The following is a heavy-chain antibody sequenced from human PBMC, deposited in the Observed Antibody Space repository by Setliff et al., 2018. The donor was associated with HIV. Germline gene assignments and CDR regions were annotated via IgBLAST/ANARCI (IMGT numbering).Heavy chain of an antibody. V-gene: IGHV3-74*03. D-gene: IGHD3-22*01. Sequence: PWGSLRLSCAASGFTFSPYWMHWVRQAPGKGLVWVSRINSDGTSTTYADSVKGRFTISRDNAKNTLYLQMNSLRAEDTAVYYCARDLSYDYDRSSDTFDYWGQGTLVTASS. CDR1: GFTFSPYW. CDR2: INSDGTST. CDR3: ARDLSYDYDRSSDTFDY. J-gene: IGHJ4*02.